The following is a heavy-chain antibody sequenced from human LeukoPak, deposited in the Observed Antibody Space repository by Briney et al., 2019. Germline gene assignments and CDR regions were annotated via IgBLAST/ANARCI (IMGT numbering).Heavy chain of an antibody. J-gene: IGHJ5*02. Sequence: MSGGSLRLSCATSGFTFSNAWMNWVRQAPGKGLEWVGRIRSNSDGGTIDYAAPVKGRFTLSRDDSKTTLYLQKNSLQTEDTAVYYCATDFYDSTWGQGTLVTVSS. CDR3: ATDFYDST. D-gene: IGHD3-22*01. V-gene: IGHV3-15*07. CDR2: IRSNSDGGTI. CDR1: GFTFSNAW.